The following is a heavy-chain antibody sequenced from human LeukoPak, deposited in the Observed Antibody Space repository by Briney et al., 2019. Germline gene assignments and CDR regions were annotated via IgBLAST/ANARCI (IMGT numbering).Heavy chain of an antibody. CDR2: IKQDGSDK. CDR3: ARRVEEWQLDY. J-gene: IGHJ4*02. D-gene: IGHD3-3*01. CDR1: GFTFSSYW. Sequence: TGGSLRLSCAASGFTFSSYWMNWVRQAPGKGLEWVANIKQDGSDKYYVDSVKGRFTISGDNAKNSLYLQMNSLRAEDTAVYYCARRVEEWQLDYWGQGTLVTVSS. V-gene: IGHV3-7*01.